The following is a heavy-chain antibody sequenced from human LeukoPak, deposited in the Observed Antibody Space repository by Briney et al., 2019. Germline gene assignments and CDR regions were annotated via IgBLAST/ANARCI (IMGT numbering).Heavy chain of an antibody. D-gene: IGHD3-22*01. Sequence: PSETLSLTCTVSGYSISSGYYWGWIRQPPGKGLEWIGSNYHSGSTYYNPSLKSRVTISVDTSKNQFSLKLSSVTAADTAVYYCARDLQLTKSSGYTDYWGQGTLVTVSS. CDR2: NYHSGST. J-gene: IGHJ4*02. CDR3: ARDLQLTKSSGYTDY. CDR1: GYSISSGYY. V-gene: IGHV4-38-2*02.